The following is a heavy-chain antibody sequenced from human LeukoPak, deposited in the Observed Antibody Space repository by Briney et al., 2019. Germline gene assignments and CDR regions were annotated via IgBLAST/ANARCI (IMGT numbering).Heavy chain of an antibody. CDR2: ISTYNGDT. CDR3: ARDPGSYYFDY. V-gene: IGHV1-18*01. Sequence: ASVKVSCKASGYTFTSYGISWVRQAPGQGLEWMGWISTYNGDTDYVQKLQGRVTMTADTSTNTAYMELRSLRSDDTAVYYCARDPGSYYFDYWGQGTLVTVSS. CDR1: GYTFTSYG. J-gene: IGHJ4*02. D-gene: IGHD1-26*01.